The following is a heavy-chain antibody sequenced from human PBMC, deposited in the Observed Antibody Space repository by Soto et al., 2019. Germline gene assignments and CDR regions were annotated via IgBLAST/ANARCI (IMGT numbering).Heavy chain of an antibody. J-gene: IGHJ4*02. Sequence: EVQLLESGGGLVQPGGSLRLSCAASGFTFSSYAMSRVRQAPGKGLEWVSAISGSGGSTYYADSVKGRFTISRDNSKNTLYLQMNSLRAEDTAVYYCAKGALDILTGYYPFDYWGQGTLVTVSS. CDR2: ISGSGGST. CDR1: GFTFSSYA. V-gene: IGHV3-23*01. D-gene: IGHD3-9*01. CDR3: AKGALDILTGYYPFDY.